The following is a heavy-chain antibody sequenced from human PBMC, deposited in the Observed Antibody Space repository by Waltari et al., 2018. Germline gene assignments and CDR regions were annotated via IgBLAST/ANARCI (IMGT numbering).Heavy chain of an antibody. Sequence: EVQLVESGGGLVQPGGSLRLSCAASGFTFSSYSMNWVRQAPGKGLEWVSYISSSSSTIYYADSVKGRFTISRDNAKNSLYLQMNSLRAEDTAVYYCARDWGDGLRYFDWSASGFDYWGQGTLVTVSS. CDR1: GFTFSSYS. D-gene: IGHD3-9*01. V-gene: IGHV3-48*01. CDR2: ISSSSSTI. J-gene: IGHJ4*02. CDR3: ARDWGDGLRYFDWSASGFDY.